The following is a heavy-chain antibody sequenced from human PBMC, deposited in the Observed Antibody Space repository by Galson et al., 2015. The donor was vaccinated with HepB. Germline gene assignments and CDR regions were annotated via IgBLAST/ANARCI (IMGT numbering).Heavy chain of an antibody. Sequence: SVKVSCKASGYTFTSYDINWVRQATGQGLEWMGWMNPNNGNTGYAQKFQGRVTMTRNTSISTAYMELSSLRSEDTAVYYCARDPLGYCSGGSCYFDPWGQGTLVTVSS. V-gene: IGHV1-8*01. CDR1: GYTFTSYD. CDR2: MNPNNGNT. J-gene: IGHJ5*02. D-gene: IGHD2-15*01. CDR3: ARDPLGYCSGGSCYFDP.